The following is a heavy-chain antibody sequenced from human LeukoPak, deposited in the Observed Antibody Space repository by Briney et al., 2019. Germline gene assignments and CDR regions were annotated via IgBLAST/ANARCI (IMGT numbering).Heavy chain of an antibody. V-gene: IGHV4-39*01. J-gene: IGHJ5*02. Sequence: SETLSLTCVVSGGSIRSSSYYWGWIRQPPGTGLEWIGTIYYSGSSYYNPSLESRVTISVDTSKNQFSLKLISVTAADTAVYYCATLSSGYPSWFDPWGQGTLVTVSS. CDR2: IYYSGSS. CDR3: ATLSSGYPSWFDP. D-gene: IGHD3-22*01. CDR1: GGSIRSSSYY.